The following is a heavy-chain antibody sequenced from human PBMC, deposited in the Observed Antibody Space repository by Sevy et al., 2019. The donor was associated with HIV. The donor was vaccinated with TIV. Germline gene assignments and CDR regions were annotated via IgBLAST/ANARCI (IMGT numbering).Heavy chain of an antibody. CDR2: IYSDDST. V-gene: IGHV3-53*01. Sequence: GGSLRLSCAASGFTVSSNYMSWVRQAPGKGLEWVSFIYSDDSTYYADSVKGRFTISRDNSRNTLYLQMNCLRAEDTAVYYCARSTVYSSGDFDYWGQGTLVTVSS. CDR1: GFTVSSNY. CDR3: ARSTVYSSGDFDY. J-gene: IGHJ4*02. D-gene: IGHD3-10*01.